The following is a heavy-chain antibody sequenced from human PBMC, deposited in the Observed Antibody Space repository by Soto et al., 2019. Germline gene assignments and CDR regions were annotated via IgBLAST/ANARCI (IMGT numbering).Heavy chain of an antibody. D-gene: IGHD6-19*01. CDR3: ARVPSGYTSAWRNYFFDY. J-gene: IGHJ4*02. CDR1: GFSFSAYS. CDR2: ISSSSGTI. Sequence: GGSLRLSCAASGFSFSAYSMNWVRQAPGKGLEWVSYISSSSGTIDYADSVKGRFTLSRDNAKSSLSLQMNSLRDEDSAVYYCARVPSGYTSAWRNYFFDYWGQGTLVTVSS. V-gene: IGHV3-48*02.